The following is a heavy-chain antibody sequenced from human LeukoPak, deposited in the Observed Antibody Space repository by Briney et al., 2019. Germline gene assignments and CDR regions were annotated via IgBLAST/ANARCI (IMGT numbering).Heavy chain of an antibody. D-gene: IGHD3-10*01. CDR3: AKADVEYYSGSGSHFFDC. CDR2: ITGGGDTT. V-gene: IGHV3-23*01. J-gene: IGHJ4*02. CDR1: GFTFTNYA. Sequence: PGGSLRLSCAPSGFTFTNYAMSWVRQAPGKGLEWVSSITGGGDTTYHADSVKGRFTISRDNSKNTLYLLMNSLRAEDTAVYYCAKADVEYYSGSGSHFFDCWGQGTLVTVSS.